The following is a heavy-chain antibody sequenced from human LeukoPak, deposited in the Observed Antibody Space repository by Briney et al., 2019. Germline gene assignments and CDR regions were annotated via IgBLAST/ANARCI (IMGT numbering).Heavy chain of an antibody. V-gene: IGHV4-34*01. Sequence: PSETLSLTCAVYGGSFSDYYWSWIRQPPGKGLEWIGEIDHSGITNYNPSLKSRVTISVDTSKNQFSLHLSSVTVADTAMYYCARVSIYGRSYLDYWGQGTLVTVSS. CDR3: ARVSIYGRSYLDY. D-gene: IGHD3-10*01. CDR1: GGSFSDYY. J-gene: IGHJ4*02. CDR2: IDHSGIT.